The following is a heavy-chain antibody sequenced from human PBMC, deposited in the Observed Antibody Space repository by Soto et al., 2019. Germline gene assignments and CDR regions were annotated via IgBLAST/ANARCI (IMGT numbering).Heavy chain of an antibody. V-gene: IGHV2-5*02. Sequence: QITLTESGPPLVKPTQTLTLTCTFSGFSLSTNGVSVGWIRQPPGKALEWLALIYWDDDKRYSPSLKSRLTNTKGTPRDQVVRTTTNGDPVDTAAYYCAHSVAKTVGSRSVDFWGPGTLVTVSS. CDR3: AHSVAKTVGSRSVDF. CDR2: IYWDDDK. D-gene: IGHD1-26*01. J-gene: IGHJ4*02. CDR1: GFSLSTNGVS.